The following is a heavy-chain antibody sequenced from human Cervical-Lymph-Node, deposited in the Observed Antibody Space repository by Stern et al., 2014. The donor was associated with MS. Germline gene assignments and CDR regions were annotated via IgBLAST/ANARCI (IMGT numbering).Heavy chain of an antibody. D-gene: IGHD5-18*01. Sequence: QVQLQESGPGLVKPSGTLSLICAVSGGSISSSNWWSLVRQPPGKGLEWIGEIFHTGNPNYNPSLKSRITISVDKSKNQFSLKLNSVTAADTAVYYCARLGYSYGSYYFDYWGQGTLVTVSS. CDR3: ARLGYSYGSYYFDY. V-gene: IGHV4-4*02. J-gene: IGHJ4*02. CDR1: GGSISSSNW. CDR2: IFHTGNP.